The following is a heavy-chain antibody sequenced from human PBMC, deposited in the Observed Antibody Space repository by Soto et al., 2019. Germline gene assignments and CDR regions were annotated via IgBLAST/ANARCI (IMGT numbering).Heavy chain of an antibody. CDR1: GASISGFY. D-gene: IGHD1-1*01. V-gene: IGHV4-4*07. Sequence: ASETLSLTCTVSGASISGFYWSWIRKSAGKGREWIGRIYATGTTDYNPSLKSRVMMSVDTSKKQFSLKLRSVTAADTAVYYCVRDGTKTLRDWFDPWGKGISVTVSS. J-gene: IGHJ5*02. CDR2: IYATGTT. CDR3: VRDGTKTLRDWFDP.